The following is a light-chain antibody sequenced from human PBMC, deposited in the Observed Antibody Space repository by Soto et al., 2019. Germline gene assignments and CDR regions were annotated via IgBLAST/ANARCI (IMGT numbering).Light chain of an antibody. CDR1: QSISSY. CDR2: DAS. V-gene: IGKV3-11*01. J-gene: IGKJ5*01. Sequence: IEFADSLSTLSLSLGRRATLSSMASQSISSYLAWNQQKPGQAPRLLIYDASNRPTGTPARFSGSGSGTDFTLTISSLEPEDFAVYYCQQRSNWPPITFGQGTRLEIK. CDR3: QQRSNWPPIT.